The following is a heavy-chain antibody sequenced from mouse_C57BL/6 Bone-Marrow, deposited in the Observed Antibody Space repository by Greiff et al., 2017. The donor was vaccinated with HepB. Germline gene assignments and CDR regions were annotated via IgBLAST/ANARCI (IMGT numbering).Heavy chain of an antibody. D-gene: IGHD1-2*01. CDR2: ISYDGSN. CDR1: GYSITSGYY. CDR3: ARGGYVFAY. J-gene: IGHJ3*01. V-gene: IGHV3-6*01. Sequence: EVQLQQSGPGLVKPSQSLSLTCSVTGYSITSGYYWNWIRQFPGNKLEWMGYISYDGSNNYNPSLKNRISITLDTSKNQFFLKLNSVTTEDTATYYCARGGYVFAYWGQGTLVTVSA.